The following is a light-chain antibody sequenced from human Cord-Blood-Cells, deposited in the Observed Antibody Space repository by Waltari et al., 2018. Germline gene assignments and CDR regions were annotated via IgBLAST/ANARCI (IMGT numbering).Light chain of an antibody. Sequence: QSVLTQPPSASGTPGQRVTISCSGSSSTIGSNTVTWYQQLPGTAPKLLIYRNNQRPSGVPDRFSGSKSGTSASLAISGLQAEDEADYYCAAWDDSLNGYVFGTGTKVTVL. J-gene: IGLJ1*01. CDR3: AAWDDSLNGYV. CDR1: SSTIGSNT. V-gene: IGLV1-44*01. CDR2: RNN.